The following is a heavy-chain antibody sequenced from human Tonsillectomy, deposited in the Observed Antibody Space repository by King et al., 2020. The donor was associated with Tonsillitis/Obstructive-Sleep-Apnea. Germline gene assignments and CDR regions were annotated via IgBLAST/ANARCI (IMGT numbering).Heavy chain of an antibody. Sequence: VQLVESGGGLVQPGGSLRLSCAASGFTFSYFSMNWVRQAPGKGLEWVSYIGDSGATIYYADSVKGRFTISRDNAKNSLYLQMDSLREEDTAVYYCARLGGSGHDSGYWGQGTLVTVSS. CDR2: IGDSGATI. V-gene: IGHV3-48*02. CDR3: ARLGGSGHDSGY. CDR1: GFTFSYFS. J-gene: IGHJ4*02. D-gene: IGHD5-12*01.